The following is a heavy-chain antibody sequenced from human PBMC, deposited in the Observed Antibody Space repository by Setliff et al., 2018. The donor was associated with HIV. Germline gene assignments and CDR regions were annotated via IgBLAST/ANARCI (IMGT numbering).Heavy chain of an antibody. D-gene: IGHD1-7*01. V-gene: IGHV4-34*01. CDR3: ARRGIIAGTTDF. Sequence: SETLSLTCAVYGGSFSGYYWNWIRRPPGKGLEWVGEINLIGRTNYNPSLKSRVTISLDTSKNQFSLKLTSVTAADTAVYYCARRGIIAGTTDFWGQGTPVTVSS. CDR2: INLIGRT. CDR1: GGSFSGYY. J-gene: IGHJ4*02.